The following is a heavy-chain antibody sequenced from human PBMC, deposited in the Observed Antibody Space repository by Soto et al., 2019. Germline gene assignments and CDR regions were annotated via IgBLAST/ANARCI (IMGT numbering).Heavy chain of an antibody. J-gene: IGHJ5*02. CDR2: IYDIVST. D-gene: IGHD1-26*01. Sequence: SETLSLTCTVSGGSISNYYWSLIRQPPGKGLEWIGYIYDIVSTNYNPSLRSRLTISVDTSKNQFSLKLSSLTAADTAVYFCSRSHWELDYFDPWGQGTLVTVSS. CDR1: GGSISNYY. CDR3: SRSHWELDYFDP. V-gene: IGHV4-59*01.